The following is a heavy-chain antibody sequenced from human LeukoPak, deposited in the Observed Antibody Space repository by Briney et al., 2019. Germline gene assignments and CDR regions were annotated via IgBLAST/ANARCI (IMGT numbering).Heavy chain of an antibody. CDR3: ARVGTYSSSWDPDFDY. CDR2: INTNTGNP. Sequence: ASVKVSCKASGSTFTSYAMNWVRQAPGQGLEWMGWINTNTGNPTYAQGFTGRFVFSLDTSVSTAYLQISSLKAEDTAVYYCARVGTYSSSWDPDFDYWGQGTLVTVSS. D-gene: IGHD6-13*01. V-gene: IGHV7-4-1*02. J-gene: IGHJ4*02. CDR1: GSTFTSYA.